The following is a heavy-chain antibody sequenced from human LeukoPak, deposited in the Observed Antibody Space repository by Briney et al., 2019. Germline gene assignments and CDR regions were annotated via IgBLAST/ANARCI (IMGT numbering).Heavy chain of an antibody. CDR1: GFNFTMYW. D-gene: IGHD2-15*01. V-gene: IGHV3-74*01. CDR2: INNDGSTT. J-gene: IGHJ2*01. CDR3: ARAYCSGGSCPCWYFDL. Sequence: PGGSLKLSCAAPGFNFTMYWMHWVRQAPGKGLVWVSRINNDGSTTSHADSVKGRFTISRDNAKNTLYLQMNSLRAEDAAVYYCARAYCSGGSCPCWYFDLWGRGTLVTVSS.